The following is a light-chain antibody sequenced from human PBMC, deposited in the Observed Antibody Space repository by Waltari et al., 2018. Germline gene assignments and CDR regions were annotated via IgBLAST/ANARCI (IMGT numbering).Light chain of an antibody. CDR3: AAWDDSLNGLV. V-gene: IGLV1-44*01. CDR1: SSNIGSNN. Sequence: QSVLTQPPSASVTPGQRVTISCPGSSSNIGSNNVHWYQQLPGTAPKLLIYSNKQRPSGVPDRFSGSKSGTSASRAISGLQSEDEADYYCAAWDDSLNGLVFGGGTKLTVL. CDR2: SNK. J-gene: IGLJ2*01.